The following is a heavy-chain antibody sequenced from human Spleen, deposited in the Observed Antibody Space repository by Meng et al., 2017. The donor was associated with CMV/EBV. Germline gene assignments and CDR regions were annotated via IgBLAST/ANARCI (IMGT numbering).Heavy chain of an antibody. Sequence: VNRKKWDPDVADPYPTLSSTCSVFVGYVIRYDGRWTGQPDAKGRWWIGYVHNSGSAYYNPSLKNRVTNSIDTSKNQFALNLNSMTTGDTVVYDCPSFNHIQRRNCFDYWGQGTLVTVSS. V-gene: IGHV4-59*04. J-gene: IGHJ4*02. CDR2: VHNSGSA. CDR1: VGYVIRYD. CDR3: PSFNHIQRRNCFDY. D-gene: IGHD2-2*01.